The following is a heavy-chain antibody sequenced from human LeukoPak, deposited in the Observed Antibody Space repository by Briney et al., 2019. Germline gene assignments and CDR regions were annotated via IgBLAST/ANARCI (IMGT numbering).Heavy chain of an antibody. D-gene: IGHD3-22*01. V-gene: IGHV3-23*01. CDR2: LGCSGNT. Sequence: PGGSLRLSCAASGFTFSSYAMSWVRQAPGKGLEWVSALGCSGNTYYADSVKGRFTISRDNSKNTLFLQMNSLRAEDTAVYYCAKYYDGTGYYYPLHYFDYWGQGTLVTVSS. J-gene: IGHJ4*02. CDR3: AKYYDGTGYYYPLHYFDY. CDR1: GFTFSSYA.